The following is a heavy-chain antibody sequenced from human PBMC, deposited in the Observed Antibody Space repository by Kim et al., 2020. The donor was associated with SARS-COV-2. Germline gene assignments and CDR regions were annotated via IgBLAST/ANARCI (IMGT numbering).Heavy chain of an antibody. CDR1: GLTFSSYG. CDR3: AKESGSGSYYAWTYYYYGMDV. J-gene: IGHJ6*02. V-gene: IGHV3-30*18. D-gene: IGHD3-10*01. Sequence: GGSLRLSCAASGLTFSSYGMHWVRQAPGKGLEWVAVISYDGSNKYYADSVKGRFTISRDNSKNTLYLQMNSLRAEDTAMYYCAKESGSGSYYAWTYYYYGMDVWGQGTTVTVSS. CDR2: ISYDGSNK.